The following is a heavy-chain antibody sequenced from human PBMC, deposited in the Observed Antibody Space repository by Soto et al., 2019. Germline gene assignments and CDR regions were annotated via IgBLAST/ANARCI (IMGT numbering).Heavy chain of an antibody. V-gene: IGHV3-30*18. Sequence: QEHLVQSGGGVVQPGGSLRLSCDASGFTFSLFGMHWVRQAPGKGLECVAVLSYDGTYKYYADSVKGRFTLSSDNSKNMLFLQMNSLRPDDTAVYYCAKDQAQDGSGYFYGMDVWGQGTAVTVSS. J-gene: IGHJ6*02. CDR3: AKDQAQDGSGYFYGMDV. CDR2: LSYDGTYK. CDR1: GFTFSLFG. D-gene: IGHD3-10*01.